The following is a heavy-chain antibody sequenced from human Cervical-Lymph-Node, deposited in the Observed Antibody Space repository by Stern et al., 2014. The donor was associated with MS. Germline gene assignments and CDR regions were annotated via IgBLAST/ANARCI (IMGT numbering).Heavy chain of an antibody. J-gene: IGHJ4*02. CDR2: IYSGGST. V-gene: IGHV3-53*01. CDR3: ARDSTGSNYFDY. CDR1: GFTVSSNY. D-gene: IGHD3-9*01. Sequence: MQLVQSGGGLIQPGGSLRLSCAASGFTVSSNYMSWVRLAPGKGLEWVSLIYSGGSTYYADSVKGRFTISRDNSKNTLYLQMNSLRAEDTAVYYCARDSTGSNYFDYWGQGTLVTVSS.